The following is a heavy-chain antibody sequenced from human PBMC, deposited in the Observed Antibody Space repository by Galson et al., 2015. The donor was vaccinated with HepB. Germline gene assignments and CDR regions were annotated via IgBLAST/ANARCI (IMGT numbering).Heavy chain of an antibody. CDR3: AKLGNAFFEY. J-gene: IGHJ4*02. CDR1: GLSISASGEG. CDR2: ICWDDTK. D-gene: IGHD4-23*01. V-gene: IGHV2-5*02. Sequence: PALVKPTQTLTLTCSLSGLSISASGEGVGWIRQSPGKALEWLSLICWDDTKRYRPSLKRRLTITKDTSKNQVVLTMTNMDPVDTATYFCAKLGNAFFEYWGQGTPVTVSS.